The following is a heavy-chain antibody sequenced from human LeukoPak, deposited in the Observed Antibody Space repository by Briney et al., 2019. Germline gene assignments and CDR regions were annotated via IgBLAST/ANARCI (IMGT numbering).Heavy chain of an antibody. V-gene: IGHV1-2*02. CDR2: INPNSGGT. Sequence: GASVKVSCKASGYTFTSYGISWVRQAPGQGLEWMGWINPNSGGTNYAQKFQGRVTMTRDTSISTAYMELSRLRSDDTAVYYCARIMTTVTSDYWGQGTLVTVSS. J-gene: IGHJ4*02. CDR1: GYTFTSYG. D-gene: IGHD4-11*01. CDR3: ARIMTTVTSDY.